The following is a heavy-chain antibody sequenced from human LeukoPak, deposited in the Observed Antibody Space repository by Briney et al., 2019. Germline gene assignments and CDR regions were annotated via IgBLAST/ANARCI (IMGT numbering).Heavy chain of an antibody. CDR3: VKDHPTTNLDY. D-gene: IGHD1-14*01. CDR2: ISSNGGST. Sequence: GGSLRLSCSASGFTFSSYAMHWVRQAPGKGLEYVPAISSNGGSTYYADSVKGRFTISRDNSKNTLYLQMSSLRAEDTAVYYCVKDHPTTNLDYWGQGTLVTVSS. V-gene: IGHV3-64D*06. CDR1: GFTFSSYA. J-gene: IGHJ4*02.